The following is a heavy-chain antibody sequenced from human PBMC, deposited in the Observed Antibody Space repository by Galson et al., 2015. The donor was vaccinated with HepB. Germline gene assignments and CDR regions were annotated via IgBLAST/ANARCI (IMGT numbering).Heavy chain of an antibody. CDR2: ISYDGSNK. J-gene: IGHJ6*02. CDR1: GFTFSSYA. Sequence: SLRLSCAASGFTFSSYAMHWVRQAPGKGLEWVAVISYDGSNKYYADSVKGRFTISRDNSKNTLYLQMNSLRAEDTAVYYCAKDAAVAGPRSEGNYYYYYGMDVWGQGTTVTVSS. V-gene: IGHV3-30*04. CDR3: AKDAAVAGPRSEGNYYYYYGMDV. D-gene: IGHD6-19*01.